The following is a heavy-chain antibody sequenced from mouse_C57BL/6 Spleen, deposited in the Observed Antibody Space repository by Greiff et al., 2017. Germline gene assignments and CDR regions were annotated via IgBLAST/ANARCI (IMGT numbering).Heavy chain of an antibody. Sequence: QVQLQQSGAELVKPGASVKLSCKASGYTFTSYWMHWVKQRPGRGLEWIGRIDPNSGGTKYNEKFKSKATLTVDKPSSTAYMQLSRLTSEDSAVYYCASTAQATLYYFDYWGQGTTLTVSS. J-gene: IGHJ2*01. D-gene: IGHD3-2*02. CDR1: GYTFTSYW. V-gene: IGHV1-72*01. CDR3: ASTAQATLYYFDY. CDR2: IDPNSGGT.